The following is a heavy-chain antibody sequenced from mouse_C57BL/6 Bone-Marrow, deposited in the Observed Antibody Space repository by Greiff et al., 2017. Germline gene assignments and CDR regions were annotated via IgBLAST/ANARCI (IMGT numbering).Heavy chain of an antibody. Sequence: DVQLQESGGDLVKPGGSLKLSCAASGFTFSSYGMSWVRQTPDKRLEWVATISSGGSYTYYPDSVKGRFTISRDNAKNTLYLQMSSLKSEDTAMYYCARLGSPFAYWGQGTLVTVSA. CDR1: GFTFSSYG. J-gene: IGHJ3*01. CDR2: ISSGGSYT. V-gene: IGHV5-6*01. CDR3: ARLGSPFAY. D-gene: IGHD4-1*01.